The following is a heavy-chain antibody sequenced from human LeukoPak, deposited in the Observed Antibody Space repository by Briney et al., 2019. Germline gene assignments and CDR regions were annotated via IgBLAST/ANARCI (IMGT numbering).Heavy chain of an antibody. CDR3: ARVAVYCSSTSCYDYYYMDV. Sequence: PGGSLRLSCAASGFTFSSNSMNWVRQAPGKGLGWVSSISSSSDYSYYADSLKGRFTISRDNAKNSLYLQMNSLRVEDTAVYYCARVAVYCSSTSCYDYYYMDVWGKGTTVTVSS. CDR1: GFTFSSNS. V-gene: IGHV3-21*01. CDR2: ISSSSDYS. J-gene: IGHJ6*03. D-gene: IGHD2-2*01.